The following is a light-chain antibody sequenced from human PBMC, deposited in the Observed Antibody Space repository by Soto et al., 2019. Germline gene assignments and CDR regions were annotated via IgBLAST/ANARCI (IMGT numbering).Light chain of an antibody. CDR2: RNN. Sequence: QSVLTQPPSASGTHGRRVTISCSGSSSNIGSNYVYWYQQLPGTAPKLLIYRNNQRPSGVPDRFSGSKSGTSVSLAISGLRSEDEADYYCAAWDDSLSGLVFGGGTILTV. J-gene: IGLJ2*01. CDR3: AAWDDSLSGLV. V-gene: IGLV1-47*01. CDR1: SSNIGSNY.